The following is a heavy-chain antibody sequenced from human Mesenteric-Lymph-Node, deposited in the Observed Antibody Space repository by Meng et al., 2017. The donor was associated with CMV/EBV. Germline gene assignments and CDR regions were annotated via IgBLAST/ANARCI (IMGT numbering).Heavy chain of an antibody. J-gene: IGHJ4*02. CDR2: IYHSGST. V-gene: IGHV4-38-2*02. D-gene: IGHD1-1*01. CDR3: ARYHWNYYFDY. CDR1: GYSISSGYY. Sequence: SETLSLTCTVSGYSISSGYYWGWIRQPPGKGLEWIGSIYHSGSTYYNPSLKSRVTISVDTSKNQFSLKLSSVTAADTAMYYCARYHWNYYFDYWGQGTLVTVSS.